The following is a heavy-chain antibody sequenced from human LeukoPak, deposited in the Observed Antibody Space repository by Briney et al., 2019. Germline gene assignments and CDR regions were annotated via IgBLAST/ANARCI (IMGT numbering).Heavy chain of an antibody. CDR1: GGSFSGYY. V-gene: IGHV4-34*01. CDR2: INHSGST. CDR3: ARGAPPFYYYMDV. J-gene: IGHJ6*03. Sequence: PSXXLSLTCAVYGGSFSGYYWSWIRQPPGKGLEWIGEINHSGSTNYNPSLKSRVTISVDTSKNQFSLTLSSVTAADTAVYYCARGAPPFYYYMDVWGKGTTVTVSS.